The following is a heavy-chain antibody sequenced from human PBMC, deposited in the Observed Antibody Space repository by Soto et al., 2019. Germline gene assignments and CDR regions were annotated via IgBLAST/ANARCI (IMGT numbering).Heavy chain of an antibody. Sequence: EVQLVESGGGLVEPGESLRLSCVASGFTFHNAWMSWVRQAPGKGLEWVGRIRSWSDGGTTDYGALVKGRFTISRDDSQNTLSLQMDSLKSEDTAVYYCTTGTTVAKYYFDFWGQGNLVTVSS. CDR1: GFTFHNAW. J-gene: IGHJ4*02. CDR3: TTGTTVAKYYFDF. CDR2: IRSWSDGGTT. D-gene: IGHD1-1*01. V-gene: IGHV3-15*01.